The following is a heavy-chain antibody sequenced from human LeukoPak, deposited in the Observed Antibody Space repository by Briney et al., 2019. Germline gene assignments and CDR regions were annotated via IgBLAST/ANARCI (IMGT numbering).Heavy chain of an antibody. CDR2: ITSRSAYL. CDR3: ARGDDSSGD. J-gene: IGHJ4*02. Sequence: GSLRLSCSASGFTFSNYNMNWVRQAPGKGLEWVSTITSRSAYLSYADSLEGRFTISRDNAKNTLYLQMNSLRAEDTAVYYCARGDDSSGDWGQGTLVTVSS. D-gene: IGHD3-22*01. CDR1: GFTFSNYN. V-gene: IGHV3-21*01.